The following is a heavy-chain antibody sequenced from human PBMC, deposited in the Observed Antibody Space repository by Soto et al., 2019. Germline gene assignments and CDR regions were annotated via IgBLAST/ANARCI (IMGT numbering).Heavy chain of an antibody. D-gene: IGHD6-13*01. CDR3: ARSQTPQLGYYYYGMDV. CDR2: IYYSGST. J-gene: IGHJ6*02. V-gene: IGHV4-59*08. CDR1: GGSISSYY. Sequence: PSETLSLTCTVSGGSISSYYWSWIRQPPGKGLEWIGYIYYSGSTNYNPSLKSRVTISVDTSKNQFSLKLSSVTAADTAVYYCARSQTPQLGYYYYGMDVWGQGTTVTVSS.